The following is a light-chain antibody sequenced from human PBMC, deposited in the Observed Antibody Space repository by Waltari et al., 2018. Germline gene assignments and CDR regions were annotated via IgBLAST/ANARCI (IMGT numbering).Light chain of an antibody. J-gene: IGKJ1*01. CDR2: GAS. CDR3: QHYVSLPAT. V-gene: IGKV3-20*01. Sequence: SVLTQSPGTLPLSPGDTATLSCRASQSVGRTLAWYQQKPGQAPRLLIYGASIRATGIPDRFSGGGSGTDFSLGINRLEPEDFAVYYCQHYVSLPATFGQGTKVEIK. CDR1: QSVGRT.